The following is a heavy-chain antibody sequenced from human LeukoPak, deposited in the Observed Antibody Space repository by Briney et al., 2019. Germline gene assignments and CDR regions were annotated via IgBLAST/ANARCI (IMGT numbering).Heavy chain of an antibody. Sequence: SVRVSCKASGGTFSSYAISWVRQAPGQGLEWMGGIIPIFGTANYAQKFQGRVTITTDESTSTAYMELSSLRSEDTAVYYCAREAHTVRNYYDSSGYYPLRYWGQGTLVTVSS. CDR3: AREAHTVRNYYDSSGYYPLRY. D-gene: IGHD3-22*01. CDR1: GGTFSSYA. J-gene: IGHJ4*02. CDR2: IIPIFGTA. V-gene: IGHV1-69*05.